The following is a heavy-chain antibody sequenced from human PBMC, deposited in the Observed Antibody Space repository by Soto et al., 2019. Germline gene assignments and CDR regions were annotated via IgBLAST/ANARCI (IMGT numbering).Heavy chain of an antibody. CDR3: EKDGTESYYDY. Sequence: EVKLVESGGGLVQPGGSLRLSCAASGFTFSSYNMKWVRQAPGKGLVWVSFIASGSSTIYYTDSVKGRFTISRDNAKNSLYLQMNSLRAEDTAVYYGEKDGTESYYDYWGQGTLVTVSS. D-gene: IGHD1-26*01. CDR2: IASGSSTI. V-gene: IGHV3-48*01. J-gene: IGHJ4*02. CDR1: GFTFSSYN.